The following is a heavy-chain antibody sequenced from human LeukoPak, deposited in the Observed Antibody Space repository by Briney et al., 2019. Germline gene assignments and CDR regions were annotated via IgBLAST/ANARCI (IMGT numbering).Heavy chain of an antibody. CDR2: ISAYNGNT. CDR3: ARVNAAPRRAANVAFDF. CDR1: GYTFTSYG. J-gene: IGHJ3*01. Sequence: ASVKVSCKASGYTFTSYGISWVRQAPGQGLEWMGWISAYNGNTNYAQKLQGRVTMTTDTSTSTAHMELRSLRSDDTAVYYCARVNAAPRRAANVAFDFWGQGQWSPSLQ. V-gene: IGHV1-18*01. D-gene: IGHD6-25*01.